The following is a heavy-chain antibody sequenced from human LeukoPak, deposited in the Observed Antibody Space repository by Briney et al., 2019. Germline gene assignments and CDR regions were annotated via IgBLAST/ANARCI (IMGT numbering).Heavy chain of an antibody. CDR3: ARAPYHYDILTGGEYYYYMDV. Sequence: SETLSLTCAVSGGSISSSNWWNWVRQPPGKGLEWIGQIYHSGSTNYNPSLKSRVTISVDTSKNQFSLKLSSVTAADTAVYCCARAPYHYDILTGGEYYYYMDVWGKGTTVTVSS. CDR2: IYHSGST. CDR1: GGSISSSNW. J-gene: IGHJ6*03. D-gene: IGHD3-9*01. V-gene: IGHV4-4*01.